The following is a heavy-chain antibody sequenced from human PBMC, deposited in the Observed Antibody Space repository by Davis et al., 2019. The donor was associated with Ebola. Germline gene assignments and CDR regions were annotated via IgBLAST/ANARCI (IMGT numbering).Heavy chain of an antibody. CDR1: GFTFSSYA. D-gene: IGHD3-10*01. J-gene: IGHJ4*02. CDR2: ISYDGSNK. V-gene: IGHV3-30*04. Sequence: GGSLRLSCAASGFTFSSYAMHWVRQAPGKGLEWVAVISYDGSNKYYADSVKGRFTISSDNSKNTPYLQMNSLRAEDTAVYYCAKDRSRITMVRGATYYFDYWGQGTLVTVSS. CDR3: AKDRSRITMVRGATYYFDY.